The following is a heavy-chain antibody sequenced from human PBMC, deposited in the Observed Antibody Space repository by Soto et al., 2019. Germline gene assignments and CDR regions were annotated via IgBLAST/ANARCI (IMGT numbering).Heavy chain of an antibody. CDR2: ISAYNGNT. CDR1: GYTFTSYG. CDR3: ARATGDSYVLPNYYYYYYMDV. J-gene: IGHJ6*03. D-gene: IGHD5-18*01. V-gene: IGHV1-18*01. Sequence: ASVKVSCKASGYTFTSYGISWVRQAPGQGLEWMGWISAYNGNTNYAQKLQGRVTMTTDTSTSTAYMELRSLRSDDTAVYYCARATGDSYVLPNYYYYYYMDVWGKGTTVTVSS.